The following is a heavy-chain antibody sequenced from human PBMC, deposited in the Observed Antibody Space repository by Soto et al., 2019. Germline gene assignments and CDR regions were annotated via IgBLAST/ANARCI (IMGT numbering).Heavy chain of an antibody. V-gene: IGHV4-39*01. CDR2: IYYSGNT. CDR3: AAGGGLPRYY. J-gene: IGHJ4*02. Sequence: SETLSLTCTVSGGSISSSGYYWGWIRQPPGEGLEWIGSIYYSGNTYYNASLKSRVTISVDTSKNQFYLKLSSVTAADTAVYYCAAGGGLPRYYWGQGTLVTVPS. CDR1: GGSISSSGYY. D-gene: IGHD5-12*01.